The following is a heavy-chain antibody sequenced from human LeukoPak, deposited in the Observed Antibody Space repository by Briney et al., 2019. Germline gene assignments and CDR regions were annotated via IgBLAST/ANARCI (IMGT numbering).Heavy chain of an antibody. CDR2: ISAYNGNT. CDR3: ARRGRVAAGRDYYYYYYMDV. J-gene: IGHJ6*03. CDR1: GYTFTSYG. V-gene: IGHV1-18*01. Sequence: ASVKVSCKASGYTFTSYGISWVRQAPGQGLEWMGWISAYNGNTNYAQKLQGRVTMTTDTSTSTAYMELRSLRSDDTAVYYCARRGRVAAGRDYYYYYYMDVWGKGTTVTVSS. D-gene: IGHD6-13*01.